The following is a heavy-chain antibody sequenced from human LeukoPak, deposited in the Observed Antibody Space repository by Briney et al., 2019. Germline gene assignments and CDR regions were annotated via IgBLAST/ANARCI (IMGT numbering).Heavy chain of an antibody. V-gene: IGHV3-23*01. Sequence: GGSLRLSCAASGFTFSSYAMSWVCQALGEGLGWVSAVSGSGGSTYYADSVKGRFTISRDNSKNTLYLDMNRLRAEGTAVYYCAKAQGYSGSYFVNDYWGQRTLVTVSS. CDR1: GFTFSSYA. D-gene: IGHD1-26*01. CDR3: AKAQGYSGSYFVNDY. CDR2: VSGSGGST. J-gene: IGHJ4*02.